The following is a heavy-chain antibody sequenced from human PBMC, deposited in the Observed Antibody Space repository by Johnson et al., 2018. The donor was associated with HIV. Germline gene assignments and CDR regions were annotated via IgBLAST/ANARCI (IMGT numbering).Heavy chain of an antibody. D-gene: IGHD2-8*02. V-gene: IGHV3-30-3*01. CDR1: GFTFSNYA. J-gene: IGHJ3*02. CDR3: AREDPYDYSTGPDVFDI. CDR2: ISHDGSNK. Sequence: QVQLVESGGGLVQPGGSLRLSCAASGFTFSNYALHWVRQAPGRGLEWVALISHDGSNKYYADSVKGRFTIYRDNSKNTLSLQMDSLRPEDTAVYYCAREDPYDYSTGPDVFDIWGQGTTVTVSS.